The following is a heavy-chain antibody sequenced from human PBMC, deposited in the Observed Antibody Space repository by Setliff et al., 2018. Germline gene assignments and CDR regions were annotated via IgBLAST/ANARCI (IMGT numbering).Heavy chain of an antibody. D-gene: IGHD3-16*02. CDR1: GFTFSSYW. CDR3: ARDRGQVTVNNRYGFYYYGMDV. J-gene: IGHJ6*02. Sequence: GESLKISCAASGFTFSSYWIHWVRQAPGKGLVWVSGINKDGDGIRYADSVRGRFTISRDNSKNTVYLRMNALRAEDTGLYYCARDRGQVTVNNRYGFYYYGMDVWGQGTTVTVSS. V-gene: IGHV3-74*01. CDR2: INKDGDGI.